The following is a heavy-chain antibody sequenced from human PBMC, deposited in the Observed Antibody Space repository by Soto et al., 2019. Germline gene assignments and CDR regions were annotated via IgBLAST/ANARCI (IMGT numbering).Heavy chain of an antibody. Sequence: EVQLVESGGGLVQPGGSLRLSCAASGFTFSSYEMNWVRQAPGKGLEWVSYISSSGSTIYYADSVKGRFTISRDNAKNSLYLQMNSLRAEDTAVYYCARDYYDSSGYYYEGYYYGMDVWGQGTTFAVAS. D-gene: IGHD3-22*01. CDR1: GFTFSSYE. CDR3: ARDYYDSSGYYYEGYYYGMDV. CDR2: ISSSGSTI. J-gene: IGHJ6*02. V-gene: IGHV3-48*03.